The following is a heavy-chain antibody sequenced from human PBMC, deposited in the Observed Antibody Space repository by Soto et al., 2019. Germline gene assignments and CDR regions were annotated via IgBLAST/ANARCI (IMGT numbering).Heavy chain of an antibody. D-gene: IGHD3-3*01. Sequence: QVQLVQAGAEVKKPGSSVKVSCKASGGTFSSYAISWVRQAPGQGLELMGGIIPTFGTANYAQKFKGRVTITADESTSTAYLVLSSMRSEETAVYYCASCRGTILGMVTPRGLVDDWGQGTLVTVS. J-gene: IGHJ4*02. CDR3: ASCRGTILGMVTPRGLVDD. V-gene: IGHV1-69*01. CDR1: GGTFSSYA. CDR2: IIPTFGTA.